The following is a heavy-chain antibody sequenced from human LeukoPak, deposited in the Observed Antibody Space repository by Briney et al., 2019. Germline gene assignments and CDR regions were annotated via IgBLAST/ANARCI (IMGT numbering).Heavy chain of an antibody. CDR3: ARGYPLYYYYGMDV. CDR1: GGSISIGGYY. CDR2: IYYSGST. V-gene: IGHV4-31*03. Sequence: PSETLSLTCTVSGGSISIGGYYWSWIRQHPGKGREWIGYIYYSGSTYYNPSLKSRVTISVDTSKNQFSLKLSSVTAADTAVYYCARGYPLYYYYGMDVWGQGTTVTVSS. D-gene: IGHD3-16*02. J-gene: IGHJ6*02.